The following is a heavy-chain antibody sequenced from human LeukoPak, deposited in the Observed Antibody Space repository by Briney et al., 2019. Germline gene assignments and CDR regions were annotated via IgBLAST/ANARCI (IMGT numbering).Heavy chain of an antibody. CDR1: GFTFSNSA. Sequence: PGGSLRLSWAASGFTFSNSAMNWVRQAPDKGLEWVAVISYDGNNKYYSDSVKGRFTISRDNSKNTLYLQMNSLRAEDTAVYYCAKDMYYRGSGSYFDVDYWGQGTLVTVSS. CDR3: AKDMYYRGSGSYFDVDY. V-gene: IGHV3-30*18. J-gene: IGHJ4*02. CDR2: ISYDGNNK. D-gene: IGHD3-10*01.